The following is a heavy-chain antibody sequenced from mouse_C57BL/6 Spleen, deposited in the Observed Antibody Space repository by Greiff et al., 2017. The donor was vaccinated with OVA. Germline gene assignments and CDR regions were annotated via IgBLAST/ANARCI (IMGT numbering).Heavy chain of an antibody. Sequence: QVQLQQSGPELVKPGASVKISCKASGYAFSSSWMNWVKQRPGKGLEWIGRIYPGDGDTNYNGKFKGKATLTADKSSSTAYMQLSSLTSEDSAVYCCARSLRQDYAMDYWGQGTSVTVSS. V-gene: IGHV1-82*01. J-gene: IGHJ4*01. D-gene: IGHD1-1*01. CDR2: IYPGDGDT. CDR1: GYAFSSSW. CDR3: ARSLRQDYAMDY.